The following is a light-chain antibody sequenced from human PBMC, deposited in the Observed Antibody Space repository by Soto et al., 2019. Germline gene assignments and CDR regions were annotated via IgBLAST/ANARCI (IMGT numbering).Light chain of an antibody. Sequence: EILMTQSPATLSVSPGETATLSCRASQSISSNLAWYQQKPGQPPRLLIYGASTRATGIPARFSGSGSGTEFTLIISSLQSEDFAVYHCQQYYDWPPLTFGGGTKVEIK. CDR1: QSISSN. J-gene: IGKJ4*01. CDR2: GAS. CDR3: QQYYDWPPLT. V-gene: IGKV3-15*01.